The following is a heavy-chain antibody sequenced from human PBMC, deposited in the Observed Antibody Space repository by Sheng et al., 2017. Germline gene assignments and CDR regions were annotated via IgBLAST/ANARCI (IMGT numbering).Heavy chain of an antibody. CDR1: GYTFTGYY. CDR3: ARVKSSGWYRGDRPDAFDI. Sequence: QVQLVQSGAEMKKPGASVKVSCKASGYTFTGYYMHWVRQAPGQGLEWMGRINPNSGGTNYAQKFQGRVTMTRDTSISTAYMELSRLRSDDTAVYYCARVKSSGWYRGDRPDAFDIWGQGTMVTVSS. J-gene: IGHJ3*02. V-gene: IGHV1-2*06. D-gene: IGHD6-19*01. CDR2: INPNSGGT.